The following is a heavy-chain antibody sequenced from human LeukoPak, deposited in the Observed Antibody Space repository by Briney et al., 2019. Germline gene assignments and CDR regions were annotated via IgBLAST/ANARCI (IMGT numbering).Heavy chain of an antibody. CDR2: IYYSGST. Sequence: SETLSLTCTVSGGSISSSTCYWGWIRQPPGKGLEWIGSIYYSGSTYYNPSFKSRVTISVDTSKNQFSLKLSSVTAADTAVYYCARLRNYYDSSGSPSPDYFDYWGQGTLVTVSS. D-gene: IGHD3-22*01. CDR1: GGSISSSTCY. CDR3: ARLRNYYDSSGSPSPDYFDY. V-gene: IGHV4-39*01. J-gene: IGHJ4*02.